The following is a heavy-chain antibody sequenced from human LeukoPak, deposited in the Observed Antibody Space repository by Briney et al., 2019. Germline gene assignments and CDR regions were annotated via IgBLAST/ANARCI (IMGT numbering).Heavy chain of an antibody. CDR3: TTDSYYDFWSGYPGYDY. CDR2: IKSKTDGGTT. D-gene: IGHD3-3*01. Sequence: GGSLRLSCAASGFTFSSYAMSWVRQAPGKGLEWVGRIKSKTDGGTTDYAAPVKGRFTISRDDSKNTLYLQMNSLKTEDTAVYYCTTDSYYDFWSGYPGYDYWGQGTLVTVSS. J-gene: IGHJ4*02. CDR1: GFTFSSYA. V-gene: IGHV3-15*01.